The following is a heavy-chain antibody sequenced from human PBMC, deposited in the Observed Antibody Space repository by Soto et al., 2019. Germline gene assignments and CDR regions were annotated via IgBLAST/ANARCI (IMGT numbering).Heavy chain of an antibody. V-gene: IGHV3-23*01. Sequence: EVQLLESGGGLVQPGGSLRLSCAASGFTFSNYAMTWVRQAPGKGLEWVSTISGSAGNTYYADSLKGRFTISRDNSENTLYLQMNSLRAGDTAVYYCAKDGDGDFYYSYYGMDVWGQGTTVTVSS. CDR3: AKDGDGDFYYSYYGMDV. D-gene: IGHD4-17*01. CDR1: GFTFSNYA. J-gene: IGHJ6*02. CDR2: ISGSAGNT.